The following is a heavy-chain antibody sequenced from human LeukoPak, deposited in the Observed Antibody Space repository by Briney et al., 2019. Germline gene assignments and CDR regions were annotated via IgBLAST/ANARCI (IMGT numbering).Heavy chain of an antibody. CDR1: GFTVSSNY. CDR2: IYSGGST. J-gene: IGHJ4*02. CDR3: ARASIAVAGSFDY. Sequence: GSLRLSCAASGFTVSSNYMSWVRQAPGKGLEWVSVIYSGGSTYYADSVKGRFTISRDNSKNTLYLQMNSLRAEDTAVYYCARASIAVAGSFDYWGQGTLVTVSS. V-gene: IGHV3-53*01. D-gene: IGHD6-19*01.